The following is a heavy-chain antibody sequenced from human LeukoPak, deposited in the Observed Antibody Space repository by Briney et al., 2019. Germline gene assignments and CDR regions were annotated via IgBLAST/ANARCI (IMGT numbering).Heavy chain of an antibody. Sequence: SVKVSCKASGGTFSSYAISWVRQAPGQGLEWMGGIIPNFGTANYAQKFQGRVTITADESTSTAYMELSSLRSEDTAVYYCARGNADPGSPVFFDSWGQGILVTVSS. J-gene: IGHJ4*02. CDR2: IIPNFGTA. D-gene: IGHD5/OR15-5a*01. CDR3: ARGNADPGSPVFFDS. CDR1: GGTFSSYA. V-gene: IGHV1-69*01.